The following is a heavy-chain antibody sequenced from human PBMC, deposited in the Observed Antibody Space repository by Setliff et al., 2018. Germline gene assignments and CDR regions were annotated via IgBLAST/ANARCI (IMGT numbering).Heavy chain of an antibody. Sequence: SETLSLTCTVSGASISSGSYYWSWIRQPAGKGLEWIGRLHTSGSIDYNPSLKSRVTISVDTSKNQFSLRLRSVTAADTAVYFCARDNTMVGATDYWGLGTLVTVSS. V-gene: IGHV4-61*02. CDR1: GASISSGSYY. J-gene: IGHJ4*02. CDR3: ARDNTMVGATDY. D-gene: IGHD1-26*01. CDR2: LHTSGSI.